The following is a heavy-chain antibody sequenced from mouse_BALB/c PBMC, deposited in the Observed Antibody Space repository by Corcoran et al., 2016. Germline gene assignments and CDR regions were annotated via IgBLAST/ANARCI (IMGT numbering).Heavy chain of an antibody. CDR2: INPESSTI. CDR3: ARLGDYGWSVF. J-gene: IGHJ3*01. V-gene: IGHV4-1*02. CDR1: GFDFSRYW. D-gene: IGHD2-4*01. Sequence: EVKLLESGGGLVQPGGSLKLSCAASGFDFSRYWMNWVRQAPGKGLEWIGEINPESSTINYTPSLKDKFIISRDNAKNTLYLQMSKVGSEDTALYYCARLGDYGWSVFWGQGSVVTVSA.